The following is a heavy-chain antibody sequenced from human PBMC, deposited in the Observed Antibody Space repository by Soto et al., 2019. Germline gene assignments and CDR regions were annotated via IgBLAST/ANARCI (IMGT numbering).Heavy chain of an antibody. D-gene: IGHD3-22*01. J-gene: IGHJ4*02. CDR2: ISYDGSNK. CDR3: AKDSSGYYSIFDY. V-gene: IGHV3-30*18. CDR1: GFTFSSYG. Sequence: FAASGFTFSSYGMHWVRQAPGKGLEWVAVISYDGSNKYYADSVKGRFTISRDNSKNTLYLQMNSLRAEDTAVYYCAKDSSGYYSIFDYWGQGTLVTVSS.